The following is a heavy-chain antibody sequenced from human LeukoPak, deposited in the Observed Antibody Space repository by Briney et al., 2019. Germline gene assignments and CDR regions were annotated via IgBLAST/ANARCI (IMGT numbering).Heavy chain of an antibody. D-gene: IGHD3-10*01. Sequence: ASVKVSCKASGYTFTSYAMHWVRQAPGQRLEWMGWINAGNGNTKYSQKFQGRVTITRDTSASTAYMELSSRRSEDTAVYYCARDNLWFGPGGMDVWGKGTTVTVSS. CDR3: ARDNLWFGPGGMDV. CDR2: INAGNGNT. V-gene: IGHV1-3*01. J-gene: IGHJ6*04. CDR1: GYTFTSYA.